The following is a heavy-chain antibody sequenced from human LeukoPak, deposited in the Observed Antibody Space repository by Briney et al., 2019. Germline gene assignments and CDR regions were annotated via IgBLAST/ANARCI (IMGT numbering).Heavy chain of an antibody. CDR3: ARSYCSGGSCWVYFDY. J-gene: IGHJ4*02. V-gene: IGHV4-59*08. D-gene: IGHD2-15*01. Sequence: PSETLSLTCTVSGGPISSYYWSWIRQPPGKGRKWIGNIYYSGSTNYNPSLKSRVTISVDTSKNQFSLKLSSVTAADTAIYYCARSYCSGGSCWVYFDYWGQGTLVTVSS. CDR1: GGPISSYY. CDR2: IYYSGST.